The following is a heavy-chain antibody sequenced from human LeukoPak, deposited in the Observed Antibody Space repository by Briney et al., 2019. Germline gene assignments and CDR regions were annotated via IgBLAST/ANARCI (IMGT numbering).Heavy chain of an antibody. D-gene: IGHD2-2*01. V-gene: IGHV3-30-3*01. Sequence: GGSLRLSCAASGFTFSSYAMHWVRQAPGKGLEWVAVISYDGSNKYYADSVKGRFTISRDNSKNTLYLQMNSLRAEDTAVYYCAPSGIDCSSTSCYRANWFDPWGQGTLVTVSS. CDR1: GFTFSSYA. CDR2: ISYDGSNK. J-gene: IGHJ5*02. CDR3: APSGIDCSSTSCYRANWFDP.